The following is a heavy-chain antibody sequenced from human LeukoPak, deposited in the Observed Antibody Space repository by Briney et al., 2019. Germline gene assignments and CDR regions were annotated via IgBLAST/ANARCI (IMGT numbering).Heavy chain of an antibody. D-gene: IGHD1-26*01. V-gene: IGHV3-48*03. CDR2: ISSSGTTI. J-gene: IGHJ4*02. CDR3: ARSSGTYHFDY. Sequence: PGGSLRLSCAASGFTVSSNYMNWVRQAPGKGLEWVSYISSSGTTIYYADSVKGRFTISRDNAKNSLFLQVNSLRAEDTAVYYCARSSGTYHFDYWGQGTLVTVSS. CDR1: GFTVSSNY.